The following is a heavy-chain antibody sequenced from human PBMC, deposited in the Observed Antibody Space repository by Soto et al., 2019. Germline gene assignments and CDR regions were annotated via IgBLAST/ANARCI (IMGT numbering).Heavy chain of an antibody. CDR1: VFTFSSYG. V-gene: IGHV3-30*03. Sequence: GGSLRLSCAASVFTFSSYGMHWVRQAPGKGLEWVAVISYDGSTIYYTDSVKGRLTISRDNAKNSLYLQMNSLRAEDTAVYYCARDRVAAAGTVSFDYWGQGTLVTVSS. CDR2: ISYDGSTI. D-gene: IGHD6-13*01. J-gene: IGHJ4*02. CDR3: ARDRVAAAGTVSFDY.